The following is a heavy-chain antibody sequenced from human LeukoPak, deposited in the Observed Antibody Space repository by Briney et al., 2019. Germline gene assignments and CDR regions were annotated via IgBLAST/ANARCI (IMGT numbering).Heavy chain of an antibody. V-gene: IGHV4-4*02. J-gene: IGHJ4*02. CDR2: IYHSGST. CDR3: ARSPPIDY. CDR1: GGSVSSNNW. Sequence: PSGTLSLTCAVSGGSVSSNNWWNWVRQPPGKGLEWIGEIYHSGSTNYNPSLKSRVTISLDTSNNQFSLKLSSVTAADTAVYYCARSPPIDYWGQGTLVTVSS.